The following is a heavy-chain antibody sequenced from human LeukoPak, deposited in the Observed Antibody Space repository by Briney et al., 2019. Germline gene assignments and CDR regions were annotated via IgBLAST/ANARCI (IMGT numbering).Heavy chain of an antibody. J-gene: IGHJ4*02. CDR2: IYSGGST. D-gene: IGHD6-13*01. V-gene: IGHV3-53*01. Sequence: GGSLRLSCAASGFTFSSNAMSWVRQAPGKGLEWVSVIYSGGSTYYADSVKGRFTISRDNSKNTLYLQLNSLRAEDTAVYYCARDSSSWSSLHDYWGQGTLVTVSS. CDR1: GFTFSSNA. CDR3: ARDSSSWSSLHDY.